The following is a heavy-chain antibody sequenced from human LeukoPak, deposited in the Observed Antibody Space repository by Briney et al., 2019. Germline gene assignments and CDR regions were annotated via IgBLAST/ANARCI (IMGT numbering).Heavy chain of an antibody. J-gene: IGHJ6*03. D-gene: IGHD6-6*01. Sequence: GGSLRLSCAASGFTFSSYEMNWVRQAPGKGLEWVSYISSSGSTIYYADSVKGRFTISRDNAKNSLYLQMNSLRAEDTAAYYCARARYSSSYYYMDVWGKGTTVTVSS. CDR3: ARARYSSSYYYMDV. CDR1: GFTFSSYE. V-gene: IGHV3-48*03. CDR2: ISSSGSTI.